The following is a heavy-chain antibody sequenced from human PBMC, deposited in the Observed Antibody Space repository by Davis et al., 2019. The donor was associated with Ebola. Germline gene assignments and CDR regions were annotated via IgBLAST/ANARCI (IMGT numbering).Heavy chain of an antibody. D-gene: IGHD1-7*01. J-gene: IGHJ3*02. CDR1: GYMFTTKG. Sequence: ASVKVSCKASGYMFTTKGISWVRQAPGQGLEWMGWISADSGKTEYAQKFLGRVTMTRDRSTNTAYLELRGLRADDTAVYYCAREGGNLELFDIWGQGTLVTVS. V-gene: IGHV1-18*01. CDR3: AREGGNLELFDI. CDR2: ISADSGKT.